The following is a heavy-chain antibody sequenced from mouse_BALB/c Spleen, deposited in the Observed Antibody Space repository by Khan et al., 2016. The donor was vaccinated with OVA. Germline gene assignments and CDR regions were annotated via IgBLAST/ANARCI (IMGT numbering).Heavy chain of an antibody. Sequence: VQLQQSGPELVKPGASVKVSCKASGYSFTDYNMFWVKQSHGKSLEWIGYIDPYNGGTSYNQKFKGKATLTVDKSFSTAFMHLSSLTSEDSAVFYCARTDYYGSSYYFDYWGQGTTLTVSS. CDR2: IDPYNGGT. D-gene: IGHD1-1*01. J-gene: IGHJ2*01. CDR1: GYSFTDYN. CDR3: ARTDYYGSSYYFDY. V-gene: IGHV1S135*01.